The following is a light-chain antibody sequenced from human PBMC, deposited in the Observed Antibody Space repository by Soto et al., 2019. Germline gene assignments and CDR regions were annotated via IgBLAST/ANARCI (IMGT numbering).Light chain of an antibody. V-gene: IGKV1-8*01. Sequence: AIRMTQSPSSFSASTGDRVTITCRASQGISSYLAWYQQKPGKAPKLLIYAASTLQSGGPSRFSGSGSGTDFTLTINGLQPEDFATYYCQQAASFPITFGQGTRLEIK. J-gene: IGKJ5*01. CDR2: AAS. CDR3: QQAASFPIT. CDR1: QGISSY.